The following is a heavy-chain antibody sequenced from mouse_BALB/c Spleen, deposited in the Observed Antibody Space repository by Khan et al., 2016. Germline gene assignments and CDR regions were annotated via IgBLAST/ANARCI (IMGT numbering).Heavy chain of an antibody. D-gene: IGHD2-14*01. CDR2: ISYSGST. V-gene: IGHV3-2*02. CDR1: GYSITSDYA. CDR3: ARNYRNYFDY. J-gene: IGHJ2*01. Sequence: VQLKESGPGLVKPSQSLSLTCTVTGYSITSDYAWNWIRQFPGNKLEWMGYISYSGSTSYNPSLKSRISITRDTSKNQFFLQLNSVTTEDTATYYCARNYRNYFDYWGQGTTLTVSS.